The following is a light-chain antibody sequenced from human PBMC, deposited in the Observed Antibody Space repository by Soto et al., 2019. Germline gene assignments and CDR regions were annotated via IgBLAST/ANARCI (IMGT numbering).Light chain of an antibody. CDR3: QQFNNYPWT. CDR1: QSMSSW. V-gene: IGKV1-5*03. Sequence: DIQMTQSPSTLSASVGDRVTITCRASQSMSSWLAWYQQKPGKAPKLLIYKASSLESGVPSRFSGSGSGTEFPLTISSLQPDDFGTFYCQQFNNYPWTFGQGTRVEIK. CDR2: KAS. J-gene: IGKJ1*01.